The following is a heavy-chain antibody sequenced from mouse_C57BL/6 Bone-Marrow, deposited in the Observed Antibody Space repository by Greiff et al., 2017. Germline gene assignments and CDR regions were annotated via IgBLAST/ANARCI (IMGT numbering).Heavy chain of an antibody. CDR3: ARDYSNPVLVRY. J-gene: IGHJ2*01. D-gene: IGHD2-5*01. V-gene: IGHV1-22*01. CDR2: INPNNGGT. Sequence: EVQLVESGPELVKPGASVKMSCKASGYTFTDYNMHWVKQSHGKSLEWIGYINPNNGGTSYNQKFKGKATLTVNKSSSTAYMELRSLTSEDSAVYYCARDYSNPVLVRYWGQGTTLTVSS. CDR1: GYTFTDYN.